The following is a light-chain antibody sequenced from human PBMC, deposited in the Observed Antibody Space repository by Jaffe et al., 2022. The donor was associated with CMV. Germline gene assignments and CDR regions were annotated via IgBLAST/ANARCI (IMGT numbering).Light chain of an antibody. CDR3: QVSLSSPPKLT. Sequence: EIVLTQSPGTLSLSPGERATLSCRASQSVKSDYLAWYQQKPGQAPRLLMYGISWRANGIPDRFSGSASGPDFTLTISRLEPEDFAVYYCQVSLSSPPKLTFGGGTKVEIK. CDR1: QSVKSDY. CDR2: GIS. J-gene: IGKJ4*01. V-gene: IGKV3-20*01.